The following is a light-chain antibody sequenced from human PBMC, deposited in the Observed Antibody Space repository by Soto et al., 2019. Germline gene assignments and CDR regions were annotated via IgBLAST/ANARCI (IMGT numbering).Light chain of an antibody. J-gene: IGKJ5*01. CDR3: QQYYATPYT. CDR2: WAS. CDR1: QSVLYSSNNKNF. V-gene: IGKV4-1*01. Sequence: DIVMTHAAESLCVSLGEMSTINRKFSQSVLYSSNNKNFLAWYQQRPGQPPKLLISWASTRESGVPDRFSGGGSGTDFTLTISSLQAEDVAFYYCQQYYATPYTFGQGTRLEIK.